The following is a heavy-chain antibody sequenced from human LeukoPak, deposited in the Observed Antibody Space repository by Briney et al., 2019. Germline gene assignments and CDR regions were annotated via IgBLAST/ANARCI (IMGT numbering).Heavy chain of an antibody. Sequence: ASETLSLTCTVSGGSISSYYWSWIRQSPGKGLECIGYINYTGSTNYNPPLKSRVTISVETSKNQFSLKLKSVTAADTAVYYCARGGYYGSGNDFRFDPWGQGTQVTVSS. CDR1: GGSISSYY. V-gene: IGHV4-59*01. J-gene: IGHJ5*02. D-gene: IGHD3-10*01. CDR2: INYTGST. CDR3: ARGGYYGSGNDFRFDP.